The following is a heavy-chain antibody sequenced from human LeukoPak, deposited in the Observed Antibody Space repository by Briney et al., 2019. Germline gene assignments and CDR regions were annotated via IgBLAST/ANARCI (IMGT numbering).Heavy chain of an antibody. J-gene: IGHJ5*02. D-gene: IGHD3-10*01. CDR3: ARQRFTMRAYAGNWFDP. V-gene: IGHV5-51*01. CDR1: GYILTRNW. Sequence: GESLKISCKISGYILTRNWIGWVRQVPGKGLEWMGIIYPGDSDTRYNPSFQDQVTISADKSISTAYLQWSSLKASDTAMYYCARQRFTMRAYAGNWFDPWGQGTLVTVSS. CDR2: IYPGDSDT.